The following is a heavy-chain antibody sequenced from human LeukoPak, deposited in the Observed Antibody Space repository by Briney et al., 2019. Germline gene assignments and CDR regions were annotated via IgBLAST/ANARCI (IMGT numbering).Heavy chain of an antibody. J-gene: IGHJ4*02. V-gene: IGHV3-53*01. CDR1: GFTVSNNY. Sequence: GGPLRLSCAASGFTVSNNYMSWVRQAPGKGLEWVSIMYSDGSTYYADSVKGRFTISRDSSKNTLYLQMNSLRAEDTAVYYCAREASAADYWGQGTLVTVSS. D-gene: IGHD2-2*01. CDR3: AREASAADY. CDR2: MYSDGST.